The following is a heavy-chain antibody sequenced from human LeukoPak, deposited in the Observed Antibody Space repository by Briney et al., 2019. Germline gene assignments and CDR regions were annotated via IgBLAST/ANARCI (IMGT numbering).Heavy chain of an antibody. CDR1: GGSISSYY. Sequence: SETLFLTCTVSGGSISSYYWSWIRQPPGKGLEWIGYIYYSGSTNYNPSLKSRVTISVDTSKNQFSLELSSVTAADTAVYYCARASGRIAAAGGYWYFDLWGRGTLVTVSS. CDR3: ARASGRIAAAGGYWYFDL. V-gene: IGHV4-59*01. D-gene: IGHD6-13*01. J-gene: IGHJ2*01. CDR2: IYYSGST.